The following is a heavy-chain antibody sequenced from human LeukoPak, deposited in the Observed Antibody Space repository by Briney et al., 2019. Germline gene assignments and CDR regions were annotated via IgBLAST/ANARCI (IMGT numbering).Heavy chain of an antibody. D-gene: IGHD3-10*01. J-gene: IGHJ4*02. CDR3: AGGYGSGSRVDY. V-gene: IGHV4-38-2*02. CDR1: GYSISSGYY. Sequence: SETLSLICTVSGYSISSGYYWGWVRQSPGKGLEWIGTVYHSGSTYYNPSLRSRVTISVETSKNQFSLKVRSMTAADTAVYYCAGGYGSGSRVDYWGQGTLVTVSS. CDR2: VYHSGST.